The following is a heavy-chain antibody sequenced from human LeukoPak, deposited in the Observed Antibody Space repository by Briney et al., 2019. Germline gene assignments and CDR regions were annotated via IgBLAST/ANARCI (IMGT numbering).Heavy chain of an antibody. J-gene: IGHJ6*03. CDR3: ARAPRYQLPSTYTNYYYYYYMDV. CDR1: GGSISSGSYY. Sequence: SETLSLTCTVSGGSISSGSYYWSWIRQPAGKGLEWIGRIYTSGSTNYNPSLKSRVTISVDTSKNQFSLKLSSVTAADTAVYYCARAPRYQLPSTYTNYYYYYYMDVWGKGTTVTISS. V-gene: IGHV4-61*02. CDR2: IYTSGST. D-gene: IGHD2-2*01.